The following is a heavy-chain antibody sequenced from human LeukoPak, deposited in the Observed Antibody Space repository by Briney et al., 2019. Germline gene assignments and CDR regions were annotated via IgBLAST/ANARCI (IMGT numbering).Heavy chain of an antibody. CDR1: GFTFSSYW. J-gene: IGHJ4*02. V-gene: IGHV3-20*04. CDR3: AKGARSSSGYTTD. CDR2: INWNSVSA. D-gene: IGHD3-22*01. Sequence: GGSLRLSCAASGFTFSSYWMSWVRQAPGKGLEWVAGINWNSVSAVYADSLKGRLTISRDNARNSLFLQMNSLKTEDTAFYYCAKGARSSSGYTTDWGQGILVTVSS.